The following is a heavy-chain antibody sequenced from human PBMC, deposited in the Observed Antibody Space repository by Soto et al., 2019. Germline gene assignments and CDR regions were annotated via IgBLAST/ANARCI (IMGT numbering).Heavy chain of an antibody. D-gene: IGHD3-16*01. V-gene: IGHV3-11*06. Sequence: QVQLVESGGGLVKPGGSLRLSCTASGFIFSDYYMSWVRQAPGKGLEWVSYISSSSSFTNYADSVKGRFTISRDNAKNSLYLQMNSLRVEDTAVYYGAREGEALAGQYYFDYWGQGTLVTVPS. CDR2: ISSSSSFT. J-gene: IGHJ4*02. CDR3: AREGEALAGQYYFDY. CDR1: GFIFSDYY.